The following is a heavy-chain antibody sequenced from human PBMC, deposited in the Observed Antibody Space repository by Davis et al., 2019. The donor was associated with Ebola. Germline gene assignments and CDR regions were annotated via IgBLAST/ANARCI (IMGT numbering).Heavy chain of an antibody. V-gene: IGHV1-58*02. CDR2: IVVGSGNT. CDR3: ARGIDSSGWTH. J-gene: IGHJ4*02. Sequence: SVKVSCKAFGFTFSGSGMQWVRQARGQRLEWIGSIVVGSGNTNYAQKFRQRVTMTRDMSTSTVYMELRSLRFEDTAVYYCARGIDSSGWTHWGQGTLVTVSS. CDR1: GFTFSGSG. D-gene: IGHD6-19*01.